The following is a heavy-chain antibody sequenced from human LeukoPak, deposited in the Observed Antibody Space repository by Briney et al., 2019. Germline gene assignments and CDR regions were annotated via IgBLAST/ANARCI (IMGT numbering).Heavy chain of an antibody. J-gene: IGHJ4*02. D-gene: IGHD1-26*01. CDR3: AKDTSLVGARYFDY. CDR2: INSDGINT. Sequence: GGSLRLSCAASGFTFSNYWMHWVRQAPGKGLVWVSRINSDGINTSYADSVKGRFTISRDNAKNTLNLQMNSLRAEDTAVYYCAKDTSLVGARYFDYWGQGTLVTVSS. V-gene: IGHV3-74*01. CDR1: GFTFSNYW.